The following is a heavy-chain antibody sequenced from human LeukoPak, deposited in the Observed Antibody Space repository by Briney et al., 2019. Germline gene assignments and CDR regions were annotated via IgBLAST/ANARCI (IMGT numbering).Heavy chain of an antibody. D-gene: IGHD2-15*01. CDR3: ARGTIGCSGGSCYPRPPNYYYYGMDV. CDR1: GCTFSSYA. V-gene: IGHV1-69*13. Sequence: SVKVSCKASGCTFSSYAISWVRQAPGQGLEWMGGIIPIFGTANYAQKFQGRVTITADESTSTAYMELSSLRFEDTAVYYCARGTIGCSGGSCYPRPPNYYYYGMDVWGQGTTVTVSS. CDR2: IIPIFGTA. J-gene: IGHJ6*02.